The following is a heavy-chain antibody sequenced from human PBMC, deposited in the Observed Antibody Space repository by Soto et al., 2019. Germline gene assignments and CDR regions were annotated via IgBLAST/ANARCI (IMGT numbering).Heavy chain of an antibody. Sequence: ASVKVSCKASGYTFTSYGISWVRQAPGQGLEWMGWISAYNGNTNYAQKLQGRVTMTTDTSTSTAYMELRSLRSDDTAVYYCARDFRGYGSGSSYEDYWGQGTLVTVSS. CDR2: ISAYNGNT. CDR1: GYTFTSYG. J-gene: IGHJ4*02. CDR3: ARDFRGYGSGSSYEDY. D-gene: IGHD3-10*01. V-gene: IGHV1-18*04.